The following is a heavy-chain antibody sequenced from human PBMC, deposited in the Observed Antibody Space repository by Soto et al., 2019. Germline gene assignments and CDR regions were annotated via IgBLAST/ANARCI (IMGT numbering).Heavy chain of an antibody. CDR2: INHSGST. J-gene: IGHJ4*02. Sequence: SETLSLTCAVYGGSFSGYYWSWIRQPPGKGLEWIGEINHSGSTNYNPSLKSRVTISVDTSKNQFSLKLSSVTAADTAVYYCAREDARDGYNYVDYWGQGTLVTVSS. D-gene: IGHD5-12*01. V-gene: IGHV4-34*01. CDR3: AREDARDGYNYVDY. CDR1: GGSFSGYY.